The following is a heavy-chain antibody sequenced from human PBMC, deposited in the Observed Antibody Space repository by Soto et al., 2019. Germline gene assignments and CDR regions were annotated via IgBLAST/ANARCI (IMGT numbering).Heavy chain of an antibody. V-gene: IGHV4-59*01. CDR3: ARYNSYAIDY. CDR1: GSYISSYD. J-gene: IGHJ4*02. D-gene: IGHD2-8*01. CDR2: IHYSGTT. Sequence: SETLSLTCTVSGSYISSYDWSWIRQPPGKGLEWIANIHYSGTTNYNPSLASRVTLSVDTSKNQFSLKMTSVTAADRAMYFCARYNSYAIDYWGQGTLVTGSS.